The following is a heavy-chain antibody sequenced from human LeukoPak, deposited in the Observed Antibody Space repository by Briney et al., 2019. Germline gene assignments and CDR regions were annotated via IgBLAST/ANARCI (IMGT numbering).Heavy chain of an antibody. CDR3: AKGGASVTRYVDY. V-gene: IGHV3-48*01. Sequence: GGSLRLSCAASGFTFSSYSMMWVRQAPGKGLEWVSYISSSSTTIHYADSVKGRFTISRDNSQNTQYLQMNGLRPEDTAVYYCAKGGASVTRYVDYWGQGTLVTVSS. J-gene: IGHJ4*02. CDR2: ISSSSTTI. CDR1: GFTFSSYS. D-gene: IGHD4-17*01.